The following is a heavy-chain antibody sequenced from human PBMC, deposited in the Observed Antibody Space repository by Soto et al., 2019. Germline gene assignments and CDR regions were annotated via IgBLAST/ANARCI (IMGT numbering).Heavy chain of an antibody. D-gene: IGHD6-19*01. Sequence: GGSLRLSCAASGFTFSSYSMNWVRQAPGKGLEWVSYISSSSSTIYYADSVKGRFTISRDNAKNSLYLQMNSLRAEDTAVYYCARSYSSGFDYWGLGTLVTVSS. V-gene: IGHV3-48*04. CDR2: ISSSSSTI. CDR3: ARSYSSGFDY. J-gene: IGHJ4*02. CDR1: GFTFSSYS.